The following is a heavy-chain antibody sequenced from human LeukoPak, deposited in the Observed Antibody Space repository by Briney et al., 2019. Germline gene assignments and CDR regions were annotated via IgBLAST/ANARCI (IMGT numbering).Heavy chain of an antibody. CDR3: TRDSGTSGEVKFDP. D-gene: IGHD3-10*01. V-gene: IGHV4-4*07. CDR2: IYSNGSP. J-gene: IGHJ5*02. CDR1: GDSINRYY. Sequence: SETLSLTCSVSGDSINRYYFSWIRQPAGKGPEWIGRIYSNGSPDYNPSLTSRVTMSVDTSKNQVSLRLSSMTAADTAVYYCTRDSGTSGEVKFDPWGQGSLVTVSS.